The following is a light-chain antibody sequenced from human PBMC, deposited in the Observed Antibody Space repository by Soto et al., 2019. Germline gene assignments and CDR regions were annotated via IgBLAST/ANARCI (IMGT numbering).Light chain of an antibody. V-gene: IGKV3-11*01. CDR1: QSFRGL. CDR3: QQRHVWPIP. Sequence: FVLTQSPVTLSLSPVERATLSCRASQSFRGLLAWYQQKPGQAPRLLIYDAYNRATGIPPRFSGSGSGTDFTLTISSLEPEDSAVYYCQQRHVWPIPFGQGTRLEIK. J-gene: IGKJ5*01. CDR2: DAY.